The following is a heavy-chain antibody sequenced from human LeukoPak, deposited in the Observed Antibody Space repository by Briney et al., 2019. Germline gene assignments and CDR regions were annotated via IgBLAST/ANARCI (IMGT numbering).Heavy chain of an antibody. CDR3: ARLANPSGYWD. CDR2: VYSGGST. Sequence: GGSLRLSCAVSGFTVITNYMNWVRQAPGKGLEWVAVVYSGGSTFYADSVKGRFTISRDNSKNTLYLQMNSLRAEDTAVYYCARLANPSGYWDWGQGTLVTVSP. J-gene: IGHJ4*02. CDR1: GFTVITNY. V-gene: IGHV3-53*01. D-gene: IGHD3-22*01.